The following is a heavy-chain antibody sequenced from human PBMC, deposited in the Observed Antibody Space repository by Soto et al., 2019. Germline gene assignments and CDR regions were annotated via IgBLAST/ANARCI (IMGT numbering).Heavy chain of an antibody. CDR3: VRDPYVAPYW. D-gene: IGHD3-10*02. CDR1: GYRSTSYG. Sequence: ASVKVYCKASGYRSTSYGISRVRQAPGQGLEWMGWITVYNSHTEYAPEFQGRVILTTDTPTSTAYMDRRSLRSDDTALYYFVRDPYVAPYW. J-gene: IGHJ2*01. CDR2: ITVYNSHT. V-gene: IGHV1-18*01.